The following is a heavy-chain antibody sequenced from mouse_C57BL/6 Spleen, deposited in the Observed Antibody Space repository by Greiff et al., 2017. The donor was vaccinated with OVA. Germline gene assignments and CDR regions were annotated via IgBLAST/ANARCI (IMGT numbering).Heavy chain of an antibody. D-gene: IGHD4-1*01. Sequence: QVQLQQPGAELVKPGASVKLSCKASGYTFTSYWMHWVKQRPGQGLEWIGMIHPNSGSTNYNEKFKSKATLAVDKSSSTAYMQLSSLTSEDSAVYCCAEPTLTGTKGGADYWGQGTTLTVSS. CDR3: AEPTLTGTKGGADY. CDR2: IHPNSGST. J-gene: IGHJ2*01. V-gene: IGHV1-64*01. CDR1: GYTFTSYW.